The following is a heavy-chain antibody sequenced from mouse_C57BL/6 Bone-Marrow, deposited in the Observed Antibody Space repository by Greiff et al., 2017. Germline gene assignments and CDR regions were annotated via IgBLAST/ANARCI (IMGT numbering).Heavy chain of an antibody. CDR1: GYTFTSYW. Sequence: QVQLQQPGAELVRPGSSVKLSCKASGYTFTSYWMDWVKQRPGQGLEWIGNIYPSDSETHYNQKFKDKATLTVDKSSSTAYMQLSSLTSEDSAVYYCARAHAYYSSYPCFYYAMDYWGQGTSVTVSS. V-gene: IGHV1-61*01. D-gene: IGHD2-5*01. CDR2: IYPSDSET. J-gene: IGHJ4*01. CDR3: ARAHAYYSSYPCFYYAMDY.